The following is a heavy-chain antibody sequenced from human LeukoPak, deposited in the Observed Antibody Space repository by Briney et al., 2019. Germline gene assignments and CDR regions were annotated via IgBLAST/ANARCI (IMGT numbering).Heavy chain of an antibody. CDR3: ARENTLLWFGEIDY. CDR1: GFTFSSYG. V-gene: IGHV3-33*01. CDR2: IWYDGSNK. D-gene: IGHD3-10*01. J-gene: IGHJ4*02. Sequence: GGSPRLSCAASGFTFSSYGMHWVHQAPGKGLEWVAVIWYDGSNKYYADSVKGRFTISRDNSKNTLYLQMNSLRAEDTAVYYCARENTLLWFGEIDYWGQGTLVTVSS.